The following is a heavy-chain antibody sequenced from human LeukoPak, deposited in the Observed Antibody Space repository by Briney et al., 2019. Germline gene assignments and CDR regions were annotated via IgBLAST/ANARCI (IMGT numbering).Heavy chain of an antibody. D-gene: IGHD3-10*01. J-gene: IGHJ3*02. V-gene: IGHV4-31*03. CDR1: GGSISSGGYY. CDR3: ARDYPEYSGFRAFYI. CDR2: IYYSGST. Sequence: TLSLTCTVSGGSISSGGYYWSWIRQHPGKGLEWIGYIYYSGSTYYNPSLKSRVTISVDTSKNQFSLKLSSVTAADTAVYYCARDYPEYSGFRAFYIWGQGTMVTVSS.